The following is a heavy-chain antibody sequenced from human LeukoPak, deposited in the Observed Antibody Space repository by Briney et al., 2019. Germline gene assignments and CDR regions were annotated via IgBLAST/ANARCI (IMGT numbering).Heavy chain of an antibody. CDR3: ASDVFRDHH. CDR1: GFTFSSYW. J-gene: IGHJ4*02. D-gene: IGHD3-10*01. V-gene: IGHV3-74*01. Sequence: PGGSLRLSCAASGFTFSSYWMHWVRQAPGKGLVWVSRMNSDGSSISYADSVKGRFTISRDNVKNTLFLQMSSLRVEDTAVYYCASDVFRDHHWGQGTLVTVSS. CDR2: MNSDGSSI.